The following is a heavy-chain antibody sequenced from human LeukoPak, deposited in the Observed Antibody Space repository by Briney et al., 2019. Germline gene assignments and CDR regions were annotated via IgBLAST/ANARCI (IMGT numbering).Heavy chain of an antibody. D-gene: IGHD6-19*01. Sequence: GASVKVSCKASGDTFSSSAISWVRQAPGQGREWMGKIILPLDITNYAQQFQGGVTITTDKSTDTVFLELSSLRSQDTAVYYCARSSVTGHFDFWGQGTLVTVSS. CDR1: GDTFSSSA. V-gene: IGHV1-69*04. J-gene: IGHJ4*02. CDR2: IILPLDIT. CDR3: ARSSVTGHFDF.